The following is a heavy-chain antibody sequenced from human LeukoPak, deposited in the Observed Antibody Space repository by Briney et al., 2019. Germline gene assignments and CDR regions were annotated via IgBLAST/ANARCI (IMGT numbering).Heavy chain of an antibody. J-gene: IGHJ4*02. D-gene: IGHD3-22*01. Sequence: PSETLSLTCAVYGGSFSGYYWSWIRQPPGKGLEWIGEINHSGGTNYNPSLKSRVTISVDTSKNQFSLKLSSVTAADTAVYYCASGIGDDSSGYWVDYWGQGTLVTVSS. V-gene: IGHV4-34*01. CDR1: GGSFSGYY. CDR2: INHSGGT. CDR3: ASGIGDDSSGYWVDY.